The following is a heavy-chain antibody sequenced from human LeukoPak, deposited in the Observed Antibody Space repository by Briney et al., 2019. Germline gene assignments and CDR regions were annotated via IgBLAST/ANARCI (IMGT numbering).Heavy chain of an antibody. CDR1: GFTFSSYS. CDR2: ISSSSSTI. CDR3: ARDPLYCGSSTCYNSYYAVDV. V-gene: IGHV3-48*02. J-gene: IGHJ6*02. D-gene: IGHD2-2*02. Sequence: GGSLRLSCAASGFTFSSYSMNWVRQAPGKGLEWVSYISSSSSTIYYADSVKGRFTISSDNAKNSLYLQMNSLRDEDTAVYYCARDPLYCGSSTCYNSYYAVDVWGQGTTVTVSS.